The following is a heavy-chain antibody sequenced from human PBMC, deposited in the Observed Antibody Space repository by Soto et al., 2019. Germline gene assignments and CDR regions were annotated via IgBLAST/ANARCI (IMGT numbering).Heavy chain of an antibody. V-gene: IGHV3-33*01. CDR2: IWYDGSNK. CDR3: ARAGYCSSTSCWGYGMDV. J-gene: IGHJ6*02. CDR1: GFTFSSYG. Sequence: GGSLRLSCAASGFTFSSYGMHWVRQAPGKGLEWVAVIWYDGSNKYYADSVKGRFTISRDNSKNTLYLQMNSLRAEDTAVYYCARAGYCSSTSCWGYGMDVWGQGTTVTVSS. D-gene: IGHD2-2*01.